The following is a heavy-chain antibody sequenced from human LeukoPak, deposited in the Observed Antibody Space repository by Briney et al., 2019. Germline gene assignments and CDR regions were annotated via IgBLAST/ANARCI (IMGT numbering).Heavy chain of an antibody. CDR3: ARAHCSSTSCPPDALDI. J-gene: IGHJ3*02. V-gene: IGHV1-69*13. CDR1: GGTFSSYA. CDR2: IIPIFGTA. Sequence: SVKVSCKASGGTFSSYAISWVRQAPGQGLEWMGGIIPIFGTANYAQKFQGRVTITADESTSTAYMELSSLRSEDTAVYHCARAHCSSTSCPPDALDIWGQGTMVTVSS. D-gene: IGHD2-2*01.